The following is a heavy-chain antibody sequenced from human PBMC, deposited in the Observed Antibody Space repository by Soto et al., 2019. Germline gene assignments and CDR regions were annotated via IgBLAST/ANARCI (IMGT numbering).Heavy chain of an antibody. CDR1: GFTFSRYW. J-gene: IGHJ4*02. V-gene: IGHV3-74*01. CDR3: ARAPYYDILTGYPDY. D-gene: IGHD3-9*01. Sequence: GGSLRLSCAASGFTFSRYWMHWVRQAPGKGLVWVSRINSDGSSTSYADSVKGRFTISRDNAKNTLYLQMNSLRAEDTAVYYCARAPYYDILTGYPDYWGQGTLVTVSS. CDR2: INSDGSST.